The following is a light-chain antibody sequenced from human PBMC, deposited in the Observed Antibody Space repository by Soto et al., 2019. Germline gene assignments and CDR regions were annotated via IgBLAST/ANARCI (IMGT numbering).Light chain of an antibody. V-gene: IGKV1-39*01. J-gene: IGKJ4*01. CDR3: QQYNSYSPLT. CDR2: AAS. CDR1: QSISSY. Sequence: DIQMTQSPSSMSASVGDRVTITCRASQSISSYLNWYQQKPGKAPKLLIYAASSLQSGVPSRFSGSGSETDFTLTISFLQTPDFATYYCQQYNSYSPLTFGGGTKVDIK.